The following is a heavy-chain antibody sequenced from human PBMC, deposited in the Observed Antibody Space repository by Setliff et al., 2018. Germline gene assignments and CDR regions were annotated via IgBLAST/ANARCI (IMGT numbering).Heavy chain of an antibody. J-gene: IGHJ5*02. CDR2: INPNSGGT. D-gene: IGHD3-10*01. CDR1: GYTFTNYY. Sequence: ASVKVSCKASGYTFTNYYIHWVRQAPGQGLEWMGRINPNSGGTNYAQKFQGRVTMTRDTSITTAYMDLTSLRSDDTAVYYCARTKGFVDGYLDPWGQGTLVTVSS. CDR3: ARTKGFVDGYLDP. V-gene: IGHV1-2*06.